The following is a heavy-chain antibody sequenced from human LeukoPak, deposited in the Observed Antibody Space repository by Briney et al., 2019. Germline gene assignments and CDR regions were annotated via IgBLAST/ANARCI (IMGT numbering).Heavy chain of an antibody. J-gene: IGHJ6*02. D-gene: IGHD3-10*01. V-gene: IGHV1-8*01. CDR2: MNPNSGNT. CDR1: GYTFTSYD. Sequence: GASVKVSCKASGYTFTSYDINWVRQATGQGLEWMGWMNPNSGNTGYAQKFQGRVTMTRNTSISTAYTELSSLRSEDTAVYYCARGRAGLWFGGLLGLDYYYGMDVWGQGTTVTVSS. CDR3: ARGRAGLWFGGLLGLDYYYGMDV.